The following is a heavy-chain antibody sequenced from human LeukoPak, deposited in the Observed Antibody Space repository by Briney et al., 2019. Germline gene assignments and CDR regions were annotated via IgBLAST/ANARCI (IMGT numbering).Heavy chain of an antibody. CDR3: ARRSWFVDY. CDR2: IYSSGST. CDR1: GGSLSSYY. J-gene: IGHJ4*02. Sequence: SETLSLTCTVSGGSLSSYYWSWIRQPPGKGLEWIGYIYSSGSTDYNPSLKSRVTISEDTSKNQFSLKLASVTGADAAVYYCARRSWFVDYWGQGTLLAVSS. V-gene: IGHV4-59*08. D-gene: IGHD6-13*01.